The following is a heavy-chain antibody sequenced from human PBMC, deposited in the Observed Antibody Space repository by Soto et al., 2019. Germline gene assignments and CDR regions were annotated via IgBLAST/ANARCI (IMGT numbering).Heavy chain of an antibody. V-gene: IGHV4-34*01. D-gene: IGHD2-2*01. CDR2: INHSGST. Sequence: TSETLSLTCAVYGGSFSGYYWSWIRQPPGKGLEWIGEINHSGSTNYNPSLKSRVTISVDTSKNQFSLKLSSVTAADTAVYYCARRKAPIVVVPAARGPYYYGMDVWGQGTTVTVSS. J-gene: IGHJ6*02. CDR3: ARRKAPIVVVPAARGPYYYGMDV. CDR1: GGSFSGYY.